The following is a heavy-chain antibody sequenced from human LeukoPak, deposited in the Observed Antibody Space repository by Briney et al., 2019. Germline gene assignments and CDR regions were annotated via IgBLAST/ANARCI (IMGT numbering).Heavy chain of an antibody. CDR3: AREGNLGYCSGGSCYYFDY. CDR1: GGSTSSGDYY. D-gene: IGHD2-15*01. CDR2: IYYSGST. V-gene: IGHV4-30-4*01. J-gene: IGHJ4*02. Sequence: PSKTLSLTCTVSGGSTSSGDYYWSWIRQPPGTGLEWIGHIYYSGSTYYNPSLKSRVTISVDTSKNQFSLKLSSVTAADTAVYYCAREGNLGYCSGGSCYYFDYWGQGTLVTVSS.